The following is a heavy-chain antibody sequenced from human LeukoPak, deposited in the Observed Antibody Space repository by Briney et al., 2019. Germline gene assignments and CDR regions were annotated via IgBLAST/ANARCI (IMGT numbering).Heavy chain of an antibody. V-gene: IGHV3-66*01. CDR3: ARDPGYSNYIADY. Sequence: GGSLRLSCAASGFTVSSSYMNWVRQAPGKGLEWVSLIYSGGGTYYADSVKGRFTISRDNSKNTLYLQMNSLRAEDTAVYYCARDPGYSNYIADYWGQGTLVTVSS. CDR1: GFTVSSSY. J-gene: IGHJ4*02. D-gene: IGHD4-11*01. CDR2: IYSGGGT.